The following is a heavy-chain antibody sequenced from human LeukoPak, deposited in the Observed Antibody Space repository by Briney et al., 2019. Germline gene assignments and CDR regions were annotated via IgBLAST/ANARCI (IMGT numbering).Heavy chain of an antibody. V-gene: IGHV1-46*01. Sequence: ASVKVSCKASGHTFTSYYVHWVPHAPGQVREWRGVINPKGGRTSYAQKFQDRVTMTRDTTTSTAYMVQSSLSSEDTAVYYCARDLDRYCSSTSCYSAFDYWGEGTLVTVSS. D-gene: IGHD2-2*02. CDR3: ARDLDRYCSSTSCYSAFDY. CDR2: INPKGGRT. J-gene: IGHJ4*02. CDR1: GHTFTSYY.